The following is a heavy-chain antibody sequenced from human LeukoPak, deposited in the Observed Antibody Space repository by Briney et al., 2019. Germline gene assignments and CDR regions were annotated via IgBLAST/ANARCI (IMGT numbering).Heavy chain of an antibody. CDR1: GFTFNYFG. V-gene: IGHV3-48*01. D-gene: IGHD6-6*01. J-gene: IGHJ4*02. CDR2: ISSDSRTV. CDR3: VGGGAARPDY. Sequence: GGSLRLSCIVSGFTFNYFGMNWVRQAPGKRLEWVSYISSDSRTVDYAHSVKGRLTISRDNARNTLYLQMDSLRPEDTAVYYCVGGGAARPDYWGRGTLVSVSS.